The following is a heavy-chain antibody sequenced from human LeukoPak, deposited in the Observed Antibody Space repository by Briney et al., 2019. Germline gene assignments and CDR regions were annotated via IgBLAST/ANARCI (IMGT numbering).Heavy chain of an antibody. CDR3: ARPFVTATDDAFDI. CDR1: GYSFTSFR. CDR2: IYPGDSHT. Sequence: GESLKTSCQGSGYSFTSFRVGWVRQMPGKGLEWMGIIYPGDSHTRYSPSFQGQVTISADKSISTAYLQWSSLRASDTAMYYCARPFVTATDDAFDIWGQGTMVTVSS. D-gene: IGHD2-21*02. J-gene: IGHJ3*02. V-gene: IGHV5-51*01.